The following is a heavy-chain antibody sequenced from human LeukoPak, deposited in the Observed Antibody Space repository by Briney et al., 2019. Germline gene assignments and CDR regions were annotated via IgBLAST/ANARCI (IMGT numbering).Heavy chain of an antibody. Sequence: GESLKISCKGSGYSFTSYWIGWVRQMPGKGLEWMGVIYPGDSDTRYSPSFQGQVTISADKSISTAYLQWSSLKASDTAMYYCARSDYDFWSGYHPGGFDPWGQGTLVTVSS. CDR1: GYSFTSYW. D-gene: IGHD3-3*01. J-gene: IGHJ5*02. V-gene: IGHV5-51*01. CDR3: ARSDYDFWSGYHPGGFDP. CDR2: IYPGDSDT.